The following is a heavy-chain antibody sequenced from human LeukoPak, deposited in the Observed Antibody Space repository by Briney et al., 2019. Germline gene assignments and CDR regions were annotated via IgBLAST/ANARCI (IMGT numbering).Heavy chain of an antibody. CDR3: ARNLIPEQLVLNF. CDR2: IYYTGST. J-gene: IGHJ4*02. D-gene: IGHD6-13*01. CDR1: GGSISNYY. Sequence: PSETLSLTCAVSGGSISNYYWNWIRQPPGKGLEWIGYIYYTGSTNYNPSLKSRVTMSVDTSKNQFSLNLRSVTPEDTAVYYCARNLIPEQLVLNFWGQGTLVTVSS. V-gene: IGHV4-59*01.